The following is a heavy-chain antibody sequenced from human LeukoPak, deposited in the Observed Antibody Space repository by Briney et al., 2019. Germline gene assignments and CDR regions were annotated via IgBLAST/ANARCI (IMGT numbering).Heavy chain of an antibody. Sequence: PGGSLRLSCAASGFTFSSYAMHWVRQAPGKGLEWVAVISYDGSNKYYADSVKGRFTISRDNSKNTLYLQMNSLRAEDTAVYYCARARYYYDNRVLDYWGQGTLVTVSS. J-gene: IGHJ4*02. CDR2: ISYDGSNK. V-gene: IGHV3-30*01. D-gene: IGHD3-22*01. CDR3: ARARYYYDNRVLDY. CDR1: GFTFSSYA.